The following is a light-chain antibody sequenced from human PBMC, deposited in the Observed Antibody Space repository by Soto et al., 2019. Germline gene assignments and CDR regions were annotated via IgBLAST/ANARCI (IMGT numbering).Light chain of an antibody. Sequence: EIVLTQSPATLSLSPGERATLSCRASQSVRSYLAWYQQKPGQVPRLLIYDASSRATGIPVRFSGSGSGTDFTLTISSLEPEDFAVYYCQQRSKWPVTFGQGTKVEV. CDR2: DAS. J-gene: IGKJ1*01. CDR1: QSVRSY. V-gene: IGKV3-11*01. CDR3: QQRSKWPVT.